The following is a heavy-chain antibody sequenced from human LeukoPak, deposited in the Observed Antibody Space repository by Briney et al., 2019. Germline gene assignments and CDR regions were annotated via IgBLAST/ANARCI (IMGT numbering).Heavy chain of an antibody. Sequence: PGGSLRLSCAASAFTFSSYAMRWVRQAPGKGLEWVSGTSTSGGSTYYADSVKGRFTISRDNSKNTLSLQMTSLRAEDTAVYYCATAGGGYWGQGTLVTVSS. J-gene: IGHJ4*02. D-gene: IGHD2-15*01. CDR2: TSTSGGST. V-gene: IGHV3-23*01. CDR1: AFTFSSYA. CDR3: ATAGGGY.